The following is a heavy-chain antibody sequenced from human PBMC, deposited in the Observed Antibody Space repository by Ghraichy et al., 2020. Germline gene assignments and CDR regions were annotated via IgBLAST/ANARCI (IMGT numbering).Heavy chain of an antibody. V-gene: IGHV4-59*01. J-gene: IGHJ6*02. CDR3: ARDQAVEKRFYYNGMDV. CDR1: GGSLSTYF. Sequence: SQTLSLTCTVSGGSLSTYFWSWIRQPPGKGLEWIGYIYYSGSTNYNPSLKSRVTLSVDTSKNQFSLKLSSVTAADTAVYYCARDQAVEKRFYYNGMDVWGQGTSVTVSS. CDR2: IYYSGST.